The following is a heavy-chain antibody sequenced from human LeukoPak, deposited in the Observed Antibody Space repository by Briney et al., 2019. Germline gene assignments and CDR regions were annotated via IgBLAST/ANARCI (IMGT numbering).Heavy chain of an antibody. CDR2: INPNSGGT. J-gene: IGHJ5*02. CDR1: GYTFTSYD. V-gene: IGHV1-2*02. Sequence: ASVKVSCKASGYTFTSYDINWVRQAPGQGLEWMGWINPNSGGTNYAQKFQGRVTMTRDTSISTAYMELSRLRSDDTAVYYCATTITMVRGVIITQAWFDPWGQGTLVTVSS. D-gene: IGHD3-10*01. CDR3: ATTITMVRGVIITQAWFDP.